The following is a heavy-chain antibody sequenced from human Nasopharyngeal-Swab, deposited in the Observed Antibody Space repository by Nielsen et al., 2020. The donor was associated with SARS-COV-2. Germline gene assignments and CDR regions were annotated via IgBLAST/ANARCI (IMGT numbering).Heavy chain of an antibody. V-gene: IGHV1-8*01. J-gene: IGHJ6*03. CDR2: MSPNSGNT. CDR1: GYTFTSYD. CDR3: ARGRKGGGIVVVIPYYYYYMDV. D-gene: IGHD3-22*01. Sequence: ASVKVSCKASGYTFTSYDINWVRQATGQGLEWMGWMSPNSGNTGYAQKFQGRVTMTRNTSISTAYMELSSLRSEDTAVYYCARGRKGGGIVVVIPYYYYYMDVWGKGTTVTVSS.